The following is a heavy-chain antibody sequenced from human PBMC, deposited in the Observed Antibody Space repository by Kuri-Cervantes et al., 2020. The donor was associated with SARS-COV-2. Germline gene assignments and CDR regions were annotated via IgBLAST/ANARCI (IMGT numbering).Heavy chain of an antibody. V-gene: IGHV3-30-3*01. Sequence: GGSLRLPCPASGLPFSSYAMHWVRQAPGKGLEWVAVISYDGSNKYYADSVKGRFTISRDNSKNTLYLQMNSLRAEDTAVYYCARDYTPYYDFWSGYFYYYGMDVWGQGTTVTVSS. D-gene: IGHD3-3*01. J-gene: IGHJ6*02. CDR2: ISYDGSNK. CDR3: ARDYTPYYDFWSGYFYYYGMDV. CDR1: GLPFSSYA.